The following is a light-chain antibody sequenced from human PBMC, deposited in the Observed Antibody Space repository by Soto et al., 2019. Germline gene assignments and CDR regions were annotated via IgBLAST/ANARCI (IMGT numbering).Light chain of an antibody. CDR1: QSVSSSY. Sequence: EIVLTQSSGTLSLSPGERATLSCRASQSVSSSYLAWYQQKPGQAPRLLIYVASSRATGIPDRFSGSGSGRDFTLTISRLEPEDFAVYYCQQYGSSPGTFGQGAKVEVK. CDR2: VAS. CDR3: QQYGSSPGT. V-gene: IGKV3-20*01. J-gene: IGKJ1*01.